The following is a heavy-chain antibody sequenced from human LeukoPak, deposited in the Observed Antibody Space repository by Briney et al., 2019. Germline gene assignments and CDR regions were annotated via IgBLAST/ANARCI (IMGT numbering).Heavy chain of an antibody. D-gene: IGHD6-13*01. J-gene: IGHJ4*02. CDR3: TRGTRLPAGAT. V-gene: IGHV4-39*07. CDR1: GGPVSSRGHY. CDR2: IDFSGTT. Sequence: SETLSLTCTVSGGPVSSRGHYVGWTRQSPGKGLEWIASIDFSGTTYYNPSLKSRVTISVDTSRNQFSLEVGSVTAADTAVYYCTRGTRLPAGATWGQGTLVTVSS.